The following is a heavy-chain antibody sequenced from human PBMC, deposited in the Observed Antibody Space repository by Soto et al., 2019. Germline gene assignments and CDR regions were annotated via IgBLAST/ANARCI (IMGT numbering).Heavy chain of an antibody. J-gene: IGHJ6*02. CDR3: ARGSISAAGDSSYYYGMAG. D-gene: IGHD6-13*01. Sequence: PGGSLRLCCAASGVTVSSNYMSWVRQAPGKGLEWVSVIYSGGSTYYADSVKGRFTISRDNSKNTLYLQMNSLRAEDTAVYYCARGSISAAGDSSYYYGMAGWGQVPTLT. CDR1: GVTVSSNY. CDR2: IYSGGST. V-gene: IGHV3-53*01.